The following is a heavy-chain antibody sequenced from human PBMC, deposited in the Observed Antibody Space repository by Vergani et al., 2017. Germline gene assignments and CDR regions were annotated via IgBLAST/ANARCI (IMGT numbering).Heavy chain of an antibody. CDR3: ANSYGDYGSDAFDI. V-gene: IGHV4-4*09. D-gene: IGHD4-17*01. CDR1: GGSISSYY. Sequence: QVQLQESGPGLVKPSETLSLTCTVSGGSISSYYWSWIRQPPGKGLEWIGYIYTSGSTNYNTSLKSRVTISVDTSKSQFSLKLSTVTAADTSVYYCANSYGDYGSDAFDIWGQGTMVTVSA. J-gene: IGHJ3*02. CDR2: IYTSGST.